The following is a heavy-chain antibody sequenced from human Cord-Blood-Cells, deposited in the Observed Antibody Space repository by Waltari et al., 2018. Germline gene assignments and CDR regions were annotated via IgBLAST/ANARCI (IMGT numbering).Heavy chain of an antibody. D-gene: IGHD6-19*01. CDR2: INPNSGGT. CDR1: GSTFTGYY. Sequence: QVQLVQSGAAVKKPGASVKVSCKASGSTFTGYYMPWVRQAPGQGLEWMGRINPNSGGTNYAQKFQGRVTMTRDTSISAAYMELSRLRSDDTAVYYCAFTVAGRDWFDPWGQGTLVTVSS. CDR3: AFTVAGRDWFDP. V-gene: IGHV1-2*06. J-gene: IGHJ5*02.